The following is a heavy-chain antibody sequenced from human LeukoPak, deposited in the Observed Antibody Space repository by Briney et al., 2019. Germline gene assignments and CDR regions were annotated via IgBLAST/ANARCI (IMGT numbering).Heavy chain of an antibody. CDR3: ASRIAVAGNLFGYFDY. V-gene: IGHV3-7*01. D-gene: IGHD6-19*01. J-gene: IGHJ4*02. Sequence: GGSLRLSCAASGFTFDDYAMHWVRQAPGKGLEWVANIKQDGSEKYYVDSVEGRFTISRDNAKNSLYLQMNSLRAEDTAVYYCASRIAVAGNLFGYFDYWGQGTLVTVSS. CDR1: GFTFDDYA. CDR2: IKQDGSEK.